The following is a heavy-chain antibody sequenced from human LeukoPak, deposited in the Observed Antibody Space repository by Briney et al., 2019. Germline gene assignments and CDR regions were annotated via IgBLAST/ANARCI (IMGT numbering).Heavy chain of an antibody. Sequence: PGESLKISCKGSGYSFTSYWIGWVRQMPGKGLEWMGIIYPGDSDTRYSPSFQGQVTISADKSISTAYLQWSSLKASDTAMYYCARSRYSGSYSYYYYMDVWGKATTVTVSS. CDR3: ARSRYSGSYSYYYYMDV. CDR2: IYPGDSDT. CDR1: GYSFTSYW. V-gene: IGHV5-51*01. J-gene: IGHJ6*03. D-gene: IGHD1-26*01.